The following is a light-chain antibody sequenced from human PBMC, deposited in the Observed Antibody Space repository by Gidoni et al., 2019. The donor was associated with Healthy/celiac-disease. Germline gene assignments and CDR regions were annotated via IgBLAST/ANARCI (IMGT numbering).Light chain of an antibody. Sequence: DIQMTQSPSTLSASVGDRVTITCRASQSISSWLAWYQQKPGKAPKRLIYDASSLESGVPSRFSGSGSGTEFPLTISRLQPDDFATYFCQQYNSYSLLTFGGGTKVEIK. CDR2: DAS. CDR1: QSISSW. J-gene: IGKJ4*01. CDR3: QQYNSYSLLT. V-gene: IGKV1-5*01.